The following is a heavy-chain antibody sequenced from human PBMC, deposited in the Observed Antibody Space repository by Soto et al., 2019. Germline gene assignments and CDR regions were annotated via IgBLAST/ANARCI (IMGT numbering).Heavy chain of an antibody. Sequence: SQTLSLTCAISGDSVSSNSAAWNWIRQSPSRGLEWLGRTYYRSKWYNDYAVSVKSRITINPDTSKNQFSLQLNSVTPEDTAVFFSARDGDWNDKTHTWFDPWDRGPWVPFSS. CDR1: GDSVSSNSAA. V-gene: IGHV6-1*01. J-gene: IGHJ5*02. D-gene: IGHD1-1*01. CDR3: ARDGDWNDKTHTWFDP. CDR2: TYYRSKWYN.